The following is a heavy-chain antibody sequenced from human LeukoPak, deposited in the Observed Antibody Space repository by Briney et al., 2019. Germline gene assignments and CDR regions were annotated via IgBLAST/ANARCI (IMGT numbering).Heavy chain of an antibody. D-gene: IGHD5-24*01. Sequence: SETLSLTCAVYGGSFSGYYWSWIRQPPGKGLEWIGEINHSGSTNYNPSLKSRVTISVDTSKNQFSLKLSSVTAADTAVYYCARATEMATNDYWGQGTLVTVSS. CDR3: ARATEMATNDY. V-gene: IGHV4-34*01. J-gene: IGHJ4*02. CDR1: GGSFSGYY. CDR2: INHSGST.